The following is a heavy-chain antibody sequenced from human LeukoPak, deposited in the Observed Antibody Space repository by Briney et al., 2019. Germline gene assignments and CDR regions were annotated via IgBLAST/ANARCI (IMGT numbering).Heavy chain of an antibody. Sequence: GGSLRLSCAASGFTFSSYAMSWVRLAPGKGLELVSAISGSGGSTYYADSVKGRFIIVRDNSKNTLYLQMNSLRAEHTAVYYGAKGVLGYCSGGSCYFDDAFDIWGQGTMVTVSS. CDR1: GFTFSSYA. J-gene: IGHJ3*02. V-gene: IGHV3-23*01. CDR3: AKGVLGYCSGGSCYFDDAFDI. CDR2: ISGSGGST. D-gene: IGHD2-15*01.